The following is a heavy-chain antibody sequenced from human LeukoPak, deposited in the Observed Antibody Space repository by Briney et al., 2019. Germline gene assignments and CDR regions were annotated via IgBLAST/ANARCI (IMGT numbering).Heavy chain of an antibody. CDR2: INYSGST. V-gene: IGHV4-39*01. J-gene: IGHJ4*02. CDR3: ARHIDPLPCSSTSCSRFDY. Sequence: PSETLSLTCTVSGSSISSSSYYWGWIRQPPGRGLEWIGSINYSGSTYYNPSLKSRVTISVDTSKNQFSLKQSSVTAADTAVYYCARHIDPLPCSSTSCSRFDYWGQGTLVTVSS. D-gene: IGHD2-2*01. CDR1: GSSISSSSYY.